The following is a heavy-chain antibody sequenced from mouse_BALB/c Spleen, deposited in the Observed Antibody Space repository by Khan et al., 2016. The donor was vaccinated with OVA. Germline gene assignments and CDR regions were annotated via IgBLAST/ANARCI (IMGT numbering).Heavy chain of an antibody. CDR3: ARRNYFGYTFAY. Sequence: QVQLQQSGVELARPGASVKLSCTASGYTFTDYYINWVKQRTGQGLEWIGEISPGSGDTYYNERFMGKATLTADKSSSTAYMQLSSLTSEASAVYFCARRNYFGYTFAYWGQGTLVTVSA. D-gene: IGHD1-2*01. CDR2: ISPGSGDT. J-gene: IGHJ3*01. V-gene: IGHV1-77*01. CDR1: GYTFTDYY.